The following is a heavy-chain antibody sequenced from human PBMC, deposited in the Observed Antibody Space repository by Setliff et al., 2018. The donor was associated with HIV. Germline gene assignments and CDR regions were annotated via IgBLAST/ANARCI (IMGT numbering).Heavy chain of an antibody. Sequence: PGGSLRLSCTGSGFTFGDYAMSWVRQAPGKGLEWVGFIRSKGNGETTEYVASVKDRFTISRDNSKSMLFLQMNTLRAEDTAVYYCARAYDDYDSDLDYWGQGTLVTVSS. CDR1: GFTFGDYA. CDR2: IRSKGNGETT. V-gene: IGHV3-49*04. J-gene: IGHJ4*02. CDR3: ARAYDDYDSDLDY. D-gene: IGHD4-17*01.